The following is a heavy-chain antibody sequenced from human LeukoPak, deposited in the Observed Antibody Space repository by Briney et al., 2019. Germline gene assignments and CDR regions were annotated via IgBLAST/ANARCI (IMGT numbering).Heavy chain of an antibody. V-gene: IGHV1-69*13. D-gene: IGHD5-24*01. Sequence: SVKVSCKASGGTFSSYAISWVRQAPGQGLEWMGGIVPKFDTANYAQKFQGRVTITADGSTNTAYLELSSLKASDTAMYYCARHGLRMAGDRIYYYYGMDVWGQGTTVTVSS. CDR1: GGTFSSYA. J-gene: IGHJ6*02. CDR2: IVPKFDTA. CDR3: ARHGLRMAGDRIYYYYGMDV.